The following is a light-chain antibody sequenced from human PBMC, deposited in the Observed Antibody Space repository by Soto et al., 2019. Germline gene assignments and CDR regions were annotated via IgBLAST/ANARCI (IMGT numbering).Light chain of an antibody. J-gene: IGLJ1*01. CDR2: TTK. Sequence: QAVVTQEPSLTVAPGGTVTLTCASSTGAVTADYYANWFQHKPGQAPRTLIYTTKDRYSWTPARFSGSLRGGKAALTLSPVQPEDEAEYYCLLYYGGAYVFGPGTKLTVL. CDR3: LLYYGGAYV. CDR1: TGAVTADYY. V-gene: IGLV7-43*01.